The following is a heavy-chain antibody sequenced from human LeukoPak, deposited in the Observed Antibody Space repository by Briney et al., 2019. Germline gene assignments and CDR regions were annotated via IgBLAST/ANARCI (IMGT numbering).Heavy chain of an antibody. CDR3: AKEPDYYYYYGMDV. CDR2: ISYDGSNK. CDR1: GFTFSSYG. J-gene: IGHJ6*02. V-gene: IGHV3-30*18. Sequence: GGSLRLSCAASGFTFSSYGMHWVRQAPGKGLEWVAVISYDGSNKYYADSVKGRFTISRDNSKNTLYLQMNSLRAEDTAVYYCAKEPDYYYYYGMDVWGQGTTVTVSS.